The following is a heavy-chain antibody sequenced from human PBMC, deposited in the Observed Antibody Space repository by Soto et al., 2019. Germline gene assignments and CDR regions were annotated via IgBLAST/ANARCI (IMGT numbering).Heavy chain of an antibody. J-gene: IGHJ3*02. V-gene: IGHV3-9*01. CDR3: AKGVSTSWLRDGFDI. CDR1: GFTFDNYA. CDR2: ISSNSGSV. D-gene: IGHD2-2*01. Sequence: EAQLVEFGGGLVQPGRSLRLSCAASGFTFDNYAMHWVRQVPGKGLEWVSGISSNSGSVGYADSVKGRFTISRDNGKKAVYLEMSSLRPEDTALYYCAKGVSTSWLRDGFDIWGQGTMVTASS.